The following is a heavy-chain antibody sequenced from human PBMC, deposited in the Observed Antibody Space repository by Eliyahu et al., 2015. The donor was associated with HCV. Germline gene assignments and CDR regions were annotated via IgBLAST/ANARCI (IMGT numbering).Heavy chain of an antibody. CDR2: ISGSGVGT. Sequence: EVQLLESGGGLVQPGGSLRLSCAASGFTFNSYAMSWVRQAPGKGLEWVSAISGSGVGTFYADSVKGRFTISRDNSKNTLYLQMNSLRAEDTAVYYCAKTLLPHYYYYYMDVWGKGTTVTVSS. CDR1: GFTFNSYA. V-gene: IGHV3-23*01. J-gene: IGHJ6*03. D-gene: IGHD1-26*01. CDR3: AKTLLPHYYYYYMDV.